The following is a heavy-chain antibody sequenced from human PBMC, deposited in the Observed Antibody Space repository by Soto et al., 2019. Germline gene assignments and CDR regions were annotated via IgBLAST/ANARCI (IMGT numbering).Heavy chain of an antibody. CDR3: ARSPTMQLWSDY. Sequence: GESLKISCKGSGYSFTSYWIGWVRQMPGKGLEWMGIIDPGDSDTRYSPSFQGQVSISADKSISAAYLQWSSLKASDTAMYYCARSPTMQLWSDYWGQGTVVTVSS. J-gene: IGHJ4*02. CDR2: IDPGDSDT. CDR1: GYSFTSYW. V-gene: IGHV5-51*01. D-gene: IGHD5-18*01.